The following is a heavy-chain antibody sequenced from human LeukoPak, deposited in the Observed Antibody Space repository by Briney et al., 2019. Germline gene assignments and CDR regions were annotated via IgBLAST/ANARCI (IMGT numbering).Heavy chain of an antibody. CDR3: ARDSARGYGSGSRVDY. Sequence: SQTLSLTCAISGDSFSSTSAAWNWLRQSPSGGLEWLGRTYYRSKWPNDYAISVRSLITINRDTSKNQFALQLNSVTPEDTAVYYCARDSARGYGSGSRVDYWGQGTLVTVSS. D-gene: IGHD3-10*01. CDR2: TYYRSKWPN. V-gene: IGHV6-1*01. CDR1: GDSFSSTSAA. J-gene: IGHJ4*02.